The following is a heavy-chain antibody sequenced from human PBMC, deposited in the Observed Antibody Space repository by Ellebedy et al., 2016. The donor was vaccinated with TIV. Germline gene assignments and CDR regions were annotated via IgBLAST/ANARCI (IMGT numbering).Heavy chain of an antibody. CDR3: ARSTRLDYDFWSGTSDY. CDR1: GFTFSSYW. D-gene: IGHD3-3*01. J-gene: IGHJ4*02. CDR2: IKQDGSEK. Sequence: GGSLRLSXQAPGFTFSSYWMSWVRQAQGKGLEWVANIKQDGSEKYYVDSVKGRFTISRDNAKNSLYLQMNSLRAEDTAVYYCARSTRLDYDFWSGTSDYWGQGTLVTVSS. V-gene: IGHV3-7*01.